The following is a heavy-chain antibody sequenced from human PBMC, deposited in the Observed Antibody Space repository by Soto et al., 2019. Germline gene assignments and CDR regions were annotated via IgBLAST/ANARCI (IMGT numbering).Heavy chain of an antibody. Sequence: ASVKVSCKASGVTFSSYAISWVRQAPGQGLEWMGGIIPIFGTANYAQKFQGRVTITADESTSTAYMELSSLRSEDTAVYYCARLWAAAGPGSHDNWFDPWGQGTLVTVSS. J-gene: IGHJ5*02. CDR2: IIPIFGTA. CDR1: GVTFSSYA. D-gene: IGHD6-13*01. CDR3: ARLWAAAGPGSHDNWFDP. V-gene: IGHV1-69*13.